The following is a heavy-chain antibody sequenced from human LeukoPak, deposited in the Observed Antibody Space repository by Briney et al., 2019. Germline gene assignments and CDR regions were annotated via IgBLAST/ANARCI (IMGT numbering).Heavy chain of an antibody. V-gene: IGHV4-39*01. Sequence: PSETLSLTCIVSGDSIGSSRYYWAWIRQSPGKGLEWIGSIYSSGTTYYNPSLKSRVTISVDTSRNQISLKVNFVTAADTAVYYCEKGTRYDVWGRGTLVTVSS. J-gene: IGHJ2*01. CDR3: EKGTRYDV. D-gene: IGHD3-10*01. CDR2: IYSSGTT. CDR1: GDSIGSSRYY.